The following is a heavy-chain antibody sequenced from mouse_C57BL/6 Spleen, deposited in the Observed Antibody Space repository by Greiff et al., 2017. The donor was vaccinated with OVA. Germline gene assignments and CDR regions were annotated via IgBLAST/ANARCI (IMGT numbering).Heavy chain of an antibody. CDR2: IDPSDSYT. CDR3: ARWEENLGYFDV. D-gene: IGHD4-1*01. J-gene: IGHJ1*03. Sequence: QVHVKQPGAELVMPGASVKLSCKASGYTFTSYWMHWVKQRPGQGLEWIGEIDPSDSYTNYNQKFKGKSTLTVDKSSSTAYMQLSSLTSEDSAVYYCARWEENLGYFDVWGTGTTVTVSS. V-gene: IGHV1-69*01. CDR1: GYTFTSYW.